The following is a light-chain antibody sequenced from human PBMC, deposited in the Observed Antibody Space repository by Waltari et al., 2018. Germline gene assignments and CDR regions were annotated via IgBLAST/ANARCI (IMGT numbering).Light chain of an antibody. Sequence: EIVMTQSPATLSVSPGERATLSCRASQRVSSNLAWYQQKPGQAPRLLMYGASTRATGIPARFSGSGSGTEFTLTISSLQSEDFAVYYCQQYNNWPRGFGQGTKVEIK. CDR3: QQYNNWPRG. CDR2: GAS. V-gene: IGKV3-15*01. CDR1: QRVSSN. J-gene: IGKJ1*01.